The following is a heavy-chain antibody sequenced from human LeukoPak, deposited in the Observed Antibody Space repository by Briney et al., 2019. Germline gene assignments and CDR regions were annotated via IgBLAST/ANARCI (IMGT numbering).Heavy chain of an antibody. CDR1: GVSFDDYY. Sequence: PSETLSLTCAVSGVSFDDYYWSWVRQPPGKGLEWIGEINHSGYTNDSPSLKSRVTISIDTSRKQFSLNLRSVTVADTAVYYCTRMTTGHDYWGQGTLDTVSS. D-gene: IGHD4-17*01. CDR3: TRMTTGHDY. J-gene: IGHJ4*02. V-gene: IGHV4-34*01. CDR2: INHSGYT.